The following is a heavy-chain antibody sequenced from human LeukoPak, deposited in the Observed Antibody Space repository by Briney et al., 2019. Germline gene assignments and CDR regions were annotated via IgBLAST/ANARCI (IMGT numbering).Heavy chain of an antibody. J-gene: IGHJ6*03. D-gene: IGHD3-16*01. V-gene: IGHV4-59*08. CDR2: IYYSGST. CDR1: GGSISSYY. Sequence: PSETLSLTCTVSGGSISSYYWSWIRQPPGKGLEWIGYIYYSGSTKYNPSLESRVTISVDTSKNQFSLKLRSVTAADTAVYYCARADRGYYYYYMDVWGKGTTVTVSS. CDR3: ARADRGYYYYYMDV.